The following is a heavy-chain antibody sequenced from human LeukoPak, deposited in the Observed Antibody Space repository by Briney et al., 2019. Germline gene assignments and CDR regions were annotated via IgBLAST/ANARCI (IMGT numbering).Heavy chain of an antibody. V-gene: IGHV1-46*01. D-gene: IGHD2-15*01. CDR1: GYTFTSYY. CDR3: ATSVVVVAATPGGWFDP. J-gene: IGHJ5*02. Sequence: ASVKVSCKASGYTFTSYYIHWVRQAPGQGLEWMGIINPSGGSTSYAQKFQGRVTMTRDTSTSTVYMELSSLRSEDTAVYYCATSVVVVAATPGGWFDPWGQGTLVTVSS. CDR2: INPSGGST.